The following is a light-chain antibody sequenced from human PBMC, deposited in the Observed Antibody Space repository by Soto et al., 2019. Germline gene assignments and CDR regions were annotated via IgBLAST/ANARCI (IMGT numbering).Light chain of an antibody. V-gene: IGKV2-28*01. Sequence: DIVMTQSPLSLSVTPGEPASISCRCSQSLLHRNGYNYLDWYLQKPGQSPQLLISLGSNRASGVPDRLSGSGSGTDFTLNITRVEAVDVWVYYCMQALQTSFTFGPGTRVDI. J-gene: IGKJ3*01. CDR3: MQALQTSFT. CDR2: LGS. CDR1: QSLLHRNGYNY.